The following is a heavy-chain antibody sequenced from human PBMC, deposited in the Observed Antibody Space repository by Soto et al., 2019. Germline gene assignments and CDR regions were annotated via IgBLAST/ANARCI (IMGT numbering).Heavy chain of an antibody. D-gene: IGHD2-2*02. J-gene: IGHJ5*02. V-gene: IGHV4-30-4*01. CDR1: GGSISSGDYY. CDR2: IYYSGST. CDR3: AAQGPAAILVSWFDP. Sequence: KASETLSLTRTVSGGSISSGDYYWNWIRQPPGKGLEWIGYIYYSGSTYYNPSLKSRVTISVDTSKNQFSLKLSSVTAADTAVYYCAAQGPAAILVSWFDPWGQGTLVTVSS.